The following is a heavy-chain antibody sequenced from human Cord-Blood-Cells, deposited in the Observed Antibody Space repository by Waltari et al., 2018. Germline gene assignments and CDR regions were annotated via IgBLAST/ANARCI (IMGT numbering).Heavy chain of an antibody. J-gene: IGHJ4*02. CDR2: IKPSGGST. CDR3: ARGDLGELSFGY. Sequence: QVQLVQSGAEVKKPGASVKVSCKASGYTFNSYYIHWVRQAPGQGPVWMGIIKPSGGSTSDAQKFQGIVTITRDTSTSTVYMELSSLRSEDTAVYYCARGDLGELSFGYWGQGTLVTVSS. V-gene: IGHV1-46*02. D-gene: IGHD3-16*02. CDR1: GYTFNSYY.